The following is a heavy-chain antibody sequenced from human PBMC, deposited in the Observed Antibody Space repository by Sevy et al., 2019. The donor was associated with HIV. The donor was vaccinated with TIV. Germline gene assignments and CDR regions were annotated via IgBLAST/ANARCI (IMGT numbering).Heavy chain of an antibody. CDR2: IKSKSDGGTV. CDR3: ITYPRITTTGTGGFDP. J-gene: IGHJ5*02. V-gene: IGHV3-15*01. CDR1: GFTFSDAW. D-gene: IGHD6-13*01. Sequence: GGSLRLSCAASGFTFSDAWMGWVRQAAGKGLECVGRIKSKSDGGTVEHAAPVKGRFTISRDDSKDTLYLQMNNLKTEDTAVYFCITYPRITTTGTGGFDPWGQGTLVTVSS.